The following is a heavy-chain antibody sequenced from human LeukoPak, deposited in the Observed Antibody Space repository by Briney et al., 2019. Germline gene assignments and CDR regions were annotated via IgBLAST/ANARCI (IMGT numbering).Heavy chain of an antibody. V-gene: IGHV1-2*02. D-gene: IGHD5/OR15-5a*01. CDR1: GYTFTGYY. CDR3: AREGVSIPNYFDY. Sequence: GASVKVSCKASGYTFTGYYMHWVRQAPGQGLEWMGWINPNSGGTNYAQKFQGRVTMTRDTSISTAYMELSRLRSDDTAVYYCAREGVSIPNYFDYWGQGTLVTVSS. J-gene: IGHJ4*02. CDR2: INPNSGGT.